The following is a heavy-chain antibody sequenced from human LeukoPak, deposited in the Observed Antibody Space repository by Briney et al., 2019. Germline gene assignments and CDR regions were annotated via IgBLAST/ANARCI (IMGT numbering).Heavy chain of an antibody. V-gene: IGHV3-23*01. D-gene: IGHD6-19*01. CDR3: AKARVPGIAVAGDH. Sequence: GGSLRLSCAASGFSFSSYSMNWVRQAPGNGLEWVSSISGSGGTTFYADSVKGRFTMSRDNSKNTLYLQMNSLRAEDSAVYYCAKARVPGIAVAGDHWGQGTLITVSS. J-gene: IGHJ5*02. CDR2: ISGSGGTT. CDR1: GFSFSSYS.